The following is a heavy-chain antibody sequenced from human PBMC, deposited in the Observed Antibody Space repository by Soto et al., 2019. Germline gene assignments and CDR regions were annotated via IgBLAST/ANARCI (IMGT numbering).Heavy chain of an antibody. CDR2: ISGSGGST. V-gene: IGHV3-23*01. Sequence: GGSLRLSCAASGFTFSSYAMSWVRQAPGKGLEWVSAISGSGGSTYYADSVKGRFTISRDNSKNTLYLQMNSLRAEDTSVYYCAKDSDIVVVPAAIGFDYWGQGTLVTVSS. J-gene: IGHJ4*02. CDR3: AKDSDIVVVPAAIGFDY. CDR1: GFTFSSYA. D-gene: IGHD2-2*01.